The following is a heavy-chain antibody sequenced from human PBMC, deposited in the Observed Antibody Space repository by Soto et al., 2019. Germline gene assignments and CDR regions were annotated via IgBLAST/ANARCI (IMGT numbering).Heavy chain of an antibody. CDR3: ARPLGSGRAWFDP. D-gene: IGHD3-10*01. J-gene: IGHJ5*02. Sequence: SETLSLTCTVSGGSISSTTYYWGWMRQPPGKGLEWIASFFIGGNTYYNPSLKSRLTISVDTSKNQFYLRLSSVTAADTAIYYCARPLGSGRAWFDPWGQGTLVTVS. V-gene: IGHV4-39*01. CDR1: GGSISSTTYY. CDR2: FFIGGNT.